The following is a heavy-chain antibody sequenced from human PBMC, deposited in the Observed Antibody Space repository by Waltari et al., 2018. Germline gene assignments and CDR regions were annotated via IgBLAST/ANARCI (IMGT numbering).Heavy chain of an antibody. J-gene: IGHJ5*02. V-gene: IGHV3-23*01. CDR1: GFTFSSYA. Sequence: EVQLLESGGGLVQPGGSLRLSCAASGFTFSSYAMSWVRQAPGKGLEWLSAISGSGGNTYYADSGKGRFTISRDNSKNTLYLQMNSLRAEDTAVYYCAKVRVGVVAAIMGWFDPWGQGTLVTVSS. D-gene: IGHD2-15*01. CDR2: ISGSGGNT. CDR3: AKVRVGVVAAIMGWFDP.